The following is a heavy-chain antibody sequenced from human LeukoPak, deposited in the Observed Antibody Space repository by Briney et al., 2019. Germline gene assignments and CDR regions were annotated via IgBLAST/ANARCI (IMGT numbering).Heavy chain of an antibody. Sequence: ASVKDSCKASGYMFTNYYMHWVRQAPGQGLEWMGVINTSDGGTSCAQKFQGRVTVTRDTSTSTVYMELSSLRSEDTAVYYCGRDDGYCGGDCYSGVDYWGQGTLVTVSS. V-gene: IGHV1-46*01. CDR1: GYMFTNYY. D-gene: IGHD2-21*02. J-gene: IGHJ4*02. CDR3: GRDDGYCGGDCYSGVDY. CDR2: INTSDGGT.